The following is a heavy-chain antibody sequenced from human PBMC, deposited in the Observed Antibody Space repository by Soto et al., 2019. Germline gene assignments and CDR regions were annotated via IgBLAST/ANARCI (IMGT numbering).Heavy chain of an antibody. D-gene: IGHD5-18*01. J-gene: IGHJ4*02. CDR3: ARDHPPSYGVSYFDY. CDR1: GGSISNYY. CDR2: IYSSGST. Sequence: QVQLQESGPGLVKPSETLSLTCTVSGGSISNYYWNWIRQSPGKGLEWIGYIYSSGSTHYNPSLQNRVTISIDTSKNQVSLKVTSVTAADTAVYYCARDHPPSYGVSYFDYWGQGTPVTVSS. V-gene: IGHV4-59*01.